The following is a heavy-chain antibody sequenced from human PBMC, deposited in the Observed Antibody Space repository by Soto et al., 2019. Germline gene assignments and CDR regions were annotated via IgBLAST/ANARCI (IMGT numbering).Heavy chain of an antibody. CDR1: GGSISSGGYY. Sequence: PSETLSLTCTVSGGSISSGGYYWSWIRQHPGKGLEWIGYIYYSGSTYYNPSLKSRVTISVDTSKNQFSLKLSSVTAADTAVYYCARVSLEGYGGPDYWGQGTLVTVSS. D-gene: IGHD4-17*01. CDR2: IYYSGST. J-gene: IGHJ4*02. V-gene: IGHV4-31*03. CDR3: ARVSLEGYGGPDY.